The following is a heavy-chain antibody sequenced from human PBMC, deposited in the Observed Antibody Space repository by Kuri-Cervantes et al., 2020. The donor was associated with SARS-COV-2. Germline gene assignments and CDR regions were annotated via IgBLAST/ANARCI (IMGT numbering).Heavy chain of an antibody. V-gene: IGHV4-34*01. Sequence: SEILSLTCAVYGGSFSGYYWSWIRQPPGKGLEWIGEINHSGSTNYNPSLKSRVTISVDTSKNQFSLKLSSVTAADTAVYYCARGPVIVGDTRRRVLDYWGQGTLVTVSS. CDR3: ARGPVIVGDTRRRVLDY. J-gene: IGHJ4*02. CDR2: INHSGST. D-gene: IGHD1-26*01. CDR1: GGSFSGYY.